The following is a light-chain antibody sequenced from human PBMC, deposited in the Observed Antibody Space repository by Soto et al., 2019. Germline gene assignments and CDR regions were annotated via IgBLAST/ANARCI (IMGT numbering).Light chain of an antibody. V-gene: IGKV4-1*01. CDR1: QSVLFSSNNKNY. J-gene: IGKJ1*01. CDR2: WSS. CDR3: QQHYNSPWT. Sequence: DIVMTQSPDSLAVSLGERATINCKSSQSVLFSSNNKNYLAWYQQKPGQPTKLLVSWSSTRESGVPDRFSGSGSGTDFTLTSSSLQAEDVAVYFCQQHYNSPWTFGQGTKVEIK.